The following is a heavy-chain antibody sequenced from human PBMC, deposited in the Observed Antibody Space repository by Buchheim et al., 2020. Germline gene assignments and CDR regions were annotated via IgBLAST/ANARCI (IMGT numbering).Heavy chain of an antibody. CDR1: GGSISSSNW. CDR2: IYHSGST. J-gene: IGHJ6*02. Sequence: QVQLQESGPGLVKPSGTLSLTCAVSGGSISSSNWWSWVRQPPGKGLAWIGEIYHSGSTNYNPSLKSRVNISADKYKNQFSPKLSSVTAADTAVYYCARASPSDYYDSSGSAYYYAMDVWGQGTT. V-gene: IGHV4-4*02. CDR3: ARASPSDYYDSSGSAYYYAMDV. D-gene: IGHD3-22*01.